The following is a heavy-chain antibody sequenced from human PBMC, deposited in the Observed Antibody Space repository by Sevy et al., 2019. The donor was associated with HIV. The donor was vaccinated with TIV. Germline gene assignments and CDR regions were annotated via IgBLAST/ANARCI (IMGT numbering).Heavy chain of an antibody. CDR2: IYTSGSPI. CDR3: ARKVGYYYYYGMDV. CDR1: GFTLRSYA. J-gene: IGHJ6*02. V-gene: IGHV3-48*03. Sequence: GGSLRLSCEGSGFTLRSYAMNWVRQAPGKGLEWISYIYTSGSPIYYSDSVRGRFTISRDDAKNSLYLQMDDLRVDDTATYYCARKVGYYYYYGMDVWGQGTTVTVSS.